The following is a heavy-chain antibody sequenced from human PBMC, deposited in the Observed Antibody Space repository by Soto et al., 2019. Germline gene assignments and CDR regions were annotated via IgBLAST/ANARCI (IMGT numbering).Heavy chain of an antibody. CDR1: GYSFTSYW. D-gene: IGHD6-13*01. CDR2: IYPGDSDT. J-gene: IGHJ3*02. CDR3: ASCVGVGIATAGSYAFDI. Sequence: GESLKISCKGSGYSFTSYWIGWVRQMPGKGLEWMGIIYPGDSDTRYSPSFQGQVTISADKSISTAYLQWSSLKASDTAMYYCASCVGVGIATAGSYAFDIWGQGTMVTVSS. V-gene: IGHV5-51*01.